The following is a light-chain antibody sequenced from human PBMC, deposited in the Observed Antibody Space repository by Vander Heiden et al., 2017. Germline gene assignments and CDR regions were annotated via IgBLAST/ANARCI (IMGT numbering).Light chain of an antibody. J-gene: IGKJ5*01. CDR2: AES. V-gene: IGKV1-39*01. Sequence: DIQLPQSPSSLSASVGGRVTITCRASQSISPYLNWYQLKPGKAPNLLIYAESNLQSGVPARFSGSGSGTDFTLTISSLRPEDVSIYYCQQCISLPRTFGQGTRLEI. CDR3: QQCISLPRT. CDR1: QSISPY.